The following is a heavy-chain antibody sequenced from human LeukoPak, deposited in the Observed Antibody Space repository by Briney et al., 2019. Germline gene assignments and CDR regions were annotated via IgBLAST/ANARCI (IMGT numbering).Heavy chain of an antibody. CDR3: ARSVGRFLEWFHFNAYYYYGMDV. CDR1: GGSVSSGSYY. Sequence: PSETLSLTCTVSGGSVSSGSYYWSWIRQPPGKGLEWIGYIYYSGSTKYNPSLKSRVTISVDTSKNQFSLKLSSVTAADTAVYYCARSVGRFLEWFHFNAYYYYGMDVWGQGTTVTVSS. D-gene: IGHD3-3*01. V-gene: IGHV4-61*01. CDR2: IYYSGST. J-gene: IGHJ6*02.